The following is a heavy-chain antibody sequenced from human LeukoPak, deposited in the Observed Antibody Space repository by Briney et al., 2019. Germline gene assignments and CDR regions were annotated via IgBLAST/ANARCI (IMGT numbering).Heavy chain of an antibody. V-gene: IGHV3-66*01. CDR2: IYSGGST. J-gene: IGHJ4*02. CDR3: ARGQAAAASYYFDY. Sequence: GGSLRLSCAASGFTVSSNYMSWVRQAPGKGLEWVSTIYSGGSTYYADSVKGRFTISRDNSKNTLYLQMNSLRAEDTAVYYCARGQAAAASYYFDYWGQGTLVTVSS. CDR1: GFTVSSNY. D-gene: IGHD6-13*01.